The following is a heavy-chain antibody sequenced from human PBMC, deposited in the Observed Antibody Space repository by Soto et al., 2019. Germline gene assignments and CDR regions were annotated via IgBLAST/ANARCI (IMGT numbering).Heavy chain of an antibody. Sequence: EVQLVETGGGLIQPGGSLRLSCAASGFTVSSNYMSWVRQAPGKGLEWVSVIYSGGSTYYADSVKGRFTISRDNPKNTLYLQMNCLRAEDTAVYYCARASDYDSSGYTWGQGTLVTVSS. V-gene: IGHV3-53*02. J-gene: IGHJ5*02. CDR1: GFTVSSNY. D-gene: IGHD3-22*01. CDR3: ARASDYDSSGYT. CDR2: IYSGGST.